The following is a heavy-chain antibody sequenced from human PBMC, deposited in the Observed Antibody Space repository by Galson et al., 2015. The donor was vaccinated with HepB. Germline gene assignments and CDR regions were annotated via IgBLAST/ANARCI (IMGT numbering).Heavy chain of an antibody. D-gene: IGHD3-10*01. CDR2: INHSGST. CDR1: GGSISSSSYY. J-gene: IGHJ4*02. CDR3: ARHGEALDY. Sequence: LSLTCTVSGGSISSSSYYWGWIRQPPGKGLEWIGEINHSGSTYYNPSLKSRVTISVDTSKNQFSLKLSSVTAADTAVYYCARHGEALDYWGQGTLVTVSS. V-gene: IGHV4-39*01.